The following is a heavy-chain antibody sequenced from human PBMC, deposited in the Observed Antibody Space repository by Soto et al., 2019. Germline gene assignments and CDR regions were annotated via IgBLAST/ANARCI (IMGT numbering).Heavy chain of an antibody. V-gene: IGHV1-3*01. J-gene: IGHJ3*02. D-gene: IGHD3-22*01. CDR2: INAGNGNT. Sequence: QVQLVQSGAEVKKPGASVKVSCKASGYTFTSYAMHWVRQAPGQRLEWMGWINAGNGNTKYSQKFQGRVTITRDTSASTAYMELSSLRSEDTAVYYCARERGSDSSGYYWTLGAFDIWGQGTMVTVSS. CDR1: GYTFTSYA. CDR3: ARERGSDSSGYYWTLGAFDI.